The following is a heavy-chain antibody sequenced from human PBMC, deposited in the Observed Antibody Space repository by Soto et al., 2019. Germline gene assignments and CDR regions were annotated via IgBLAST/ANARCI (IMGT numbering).Heavy chain of an antibody. CDR3: VRQHSDDLYHYGLAV. CDR2: AYYRSKWHY. CDR1: GDSVSSNIAA. Sequence: PSQTLSLTCAISGDSVSSNIAAWNWIRQSPSRGLEWLGRAYYRSKWHYDYAASVKSRMTVNPDTSKNQFSLQLKYVTPEDSAVYYCVRQHSDDLYHYGLAVWGQGTTVTVSS. J-gene: IGHJ6*02. V-gene: IGHV6-1*01. D-gene: IGHD1-26*01.